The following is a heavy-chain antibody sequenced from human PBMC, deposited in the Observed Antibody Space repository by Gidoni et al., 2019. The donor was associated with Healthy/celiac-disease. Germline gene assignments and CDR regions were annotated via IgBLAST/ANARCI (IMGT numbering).Heavy chain of an antibody. J-gene: IGHJ3*02. CDR3: AKSGERFWTYWGAFDI. CDR1: GFTFDDYA. CDR2: ISWNSGSI. D-gene: IGHD3-3*01. V-gene: IGHV3-9*01. Sequence: PGRSLRLSCAASGFTFDDYAMHWVRQAPGKGLEWVSGISWNSGSIGYADSVKGRFTISRDNDKNSLYLQMNSLRAEDTALYYCAKSGERFWTYWGAFDIWGQGTMVTVSS.